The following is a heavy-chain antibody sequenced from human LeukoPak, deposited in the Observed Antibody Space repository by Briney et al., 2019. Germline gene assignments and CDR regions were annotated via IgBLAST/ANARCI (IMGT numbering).Heavy chain of an antibody. CDR2: INPNSGGT. CDR1: GYTFTGYY. D-gene: IGHD2-15*01. V-gene: IGHV1-2*04. J-gene: IGHJ4*02. CDR3: ARSDCSGGSCYSMDY. Sequence: ASVKVSCKASGYTFTGYYMHWVRQAPGQGLEWMGWINPNSGGTNNAQKFQGWVTMTRDTSISTAYMELSRLRSDDTAVYYCARSDCSGGSCYSMDYWGQGTLVTVSS.